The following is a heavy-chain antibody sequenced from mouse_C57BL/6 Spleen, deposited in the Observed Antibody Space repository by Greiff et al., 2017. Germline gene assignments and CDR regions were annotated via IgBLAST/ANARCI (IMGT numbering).Heavy chain of an antibody. CDR3: ARRGGGGYAMDY. CDR1: GFTFSDYY. Sequence: EVQLVESEGGLVQPGSSMKLSCTASGFTFSDYYMAWVRQVPEKGLEWVANINYDGSSTYYLDSLKSRFIISRDNAKNILYLQMSSLKSEDTATYYCARRGGGGYAMDYWGQGTSVTVSS. CDR2: INYDGSST. D-gene: IGHD1-1*02. V-gene: IGHV5-16*01. J-gene: IGHJ4*01.